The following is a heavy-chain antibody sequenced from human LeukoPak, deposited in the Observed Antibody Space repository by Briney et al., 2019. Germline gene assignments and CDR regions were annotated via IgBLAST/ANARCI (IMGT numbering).Heavy chain of an antibody. J-gene: IGHJ4*02. D-gene: IGHD3-10*01. V-gene: IGHV3-66*01. Sequence: GGSLRLSCAASGFTVSSNYMSWVRQAPGKGLEWVSVIYSGGSTYYADSVKGRFTISRDNSKNTLYLQMNSLRAEDTAVYYCARGLSTMVRGVSPNFDYWGQGTLVTVSS. CDR3: ARGLSTMVRGVSPNFDY. CDR2: IYSGGST. CDR1: GFTVSSNY.